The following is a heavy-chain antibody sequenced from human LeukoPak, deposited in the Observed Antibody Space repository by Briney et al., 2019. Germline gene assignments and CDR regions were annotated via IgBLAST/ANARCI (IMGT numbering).Heavy chain of an antibody. CDR1: GGSISSGDNY. V-gene: IGHV4-30-4*08. CDR3: ARGDLYSSSWYN. CDR2: IYYSGST. Sequence: SQTLSLTCTVSGGSISSGDNYWSWIRLPPGKGLEWIGYIYYSGSTYYNPSLKSRVTISVDTSKNQFSLKLSSMSAADTAVYYCARGDLYSSSWYNWGQGTLVTVSS. J-gene: IGHJ4*02. D-gene: IGHD6-13*01.